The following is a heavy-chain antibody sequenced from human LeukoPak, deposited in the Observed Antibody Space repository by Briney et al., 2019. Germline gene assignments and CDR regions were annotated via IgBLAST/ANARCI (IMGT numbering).Heavy chain of an antibody. J-gene: IGHJ6*02. Sequence: SVKVSCKASGDTFTNYAMNWVRQAPGQGLEWMGWINTNTGNPTYAQGFTGRFVFSLDTSVSTAYVQISGLKVEDTAVYYCARGKPGGAYYYFYGMDVWGQGTTVTVSS. CDR2: INTNTGNP. CDR3: ARGKPGGAYYYFYGMDV. V-gene: IGHV7-4-1*02. D-gene: IGHD3-10*01. CDR1: GDTFTNYA.